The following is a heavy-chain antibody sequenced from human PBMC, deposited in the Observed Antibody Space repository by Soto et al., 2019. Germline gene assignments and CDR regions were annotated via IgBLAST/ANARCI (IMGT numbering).Heavy chain of an antibody. J-gene: IGHJ6*02. CDR1: GYSFTTYW. D-gene: IGHD4-4*01. CDR3: GLHEQFYYYYFGMDV. Sequence: GESLKISCKASGYSFTTYWFAWVRQMPGKGMELMGIFNPGDSDIRYSLSFQGQVPISADNSITTAYLQWTSLKASDTVMYFCGLHEQFYYYYFGMDVWGQGTAVTVSS. V-gene: IGHV5-51*01. CDR2: FNPGDSDI.